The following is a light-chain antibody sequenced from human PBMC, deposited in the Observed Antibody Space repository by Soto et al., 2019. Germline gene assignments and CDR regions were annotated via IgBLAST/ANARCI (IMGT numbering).Light chain of an antibody. CDR1: QDLSKY. J-gene: IGKJ4*01. CDR3: QQSDNLHAPT. Sequence: DLQMTQSPSSLSASVGDRVTITCQASQDLSKYLNWYQHKPGKAPKLLIYDASNLEAGVPSRFGGSGSGTDFTFTISSLQPEDIATYFCQQSDNLHAPTFGGGTKVEIK. CDR2: DAS. V-gene: IGKV1-33*01.